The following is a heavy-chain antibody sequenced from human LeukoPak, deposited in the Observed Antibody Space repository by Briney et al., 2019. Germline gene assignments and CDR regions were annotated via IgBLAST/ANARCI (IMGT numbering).Heavy chain of an antibody. V-gene: IGHV1-18*01. CDR2: LSAYNGNT. CDR3: ARGGSNSGVGWFDP. D-gene: IGHD6-13*01. Sequence: GASVKVSCKTSGYTFTTYGITWVRQAPGQGLEWMGWLSAYNGNTKYAQKLQGRVTMTTDTSTSTAYMELRSLRSDDTAVYYCARGGSNSGVGWFDPWGQGTLATVSS. CDR1: GYTFTTYG. J-gene: IGHJ5*02.